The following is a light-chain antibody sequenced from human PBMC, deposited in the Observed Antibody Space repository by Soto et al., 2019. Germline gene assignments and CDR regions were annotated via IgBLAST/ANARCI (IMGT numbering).Light chain of an antibody. V-gene: IGKV1-13*02. CDR1: QGISSA. CDR2: DAS. J-gene: IGKJ2*01. CDR3: QQFNSSPYT. Sequence: AIQLTQSPSSLSASVGDRVTITCRASQGISSALAWYQQKPGKAPKLLIYDASSLESGVPSRFSGSGSGTDFTLTISNLQPEDFATYYCQQFNSSPYTFGQGTKLEIK.